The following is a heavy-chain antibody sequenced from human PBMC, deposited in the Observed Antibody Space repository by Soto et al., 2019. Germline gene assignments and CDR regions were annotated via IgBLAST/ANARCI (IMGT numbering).Heavy chain of an antibody. CDR1: NASISSRKW. J-gene: IGHJ3*02. Sequence: PSETLSLTCTVSNASISSRKWWTWVRQTPGKGLEWIGEIYHSGSINHNPSLKSRVTMSLDKSKNQFSLKMTSVTAADTAVYYCASKFGELLAEAFDIWGQGTVVTVSS. V-gene: IGHV4-4*02. CDR2: IYHSGSI. D-gene: IGHD3-10*01. CDR3: ASKFGELLAEAFDI.